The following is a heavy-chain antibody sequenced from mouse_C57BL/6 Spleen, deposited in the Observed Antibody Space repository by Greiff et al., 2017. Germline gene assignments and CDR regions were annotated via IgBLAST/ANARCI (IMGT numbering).Heavy chain of an antibody. CDR1: GYTFTSHR. V-gene: IGHV1-72*01. J-gene: IGHJ2*01. D-gene: IGHD1-1*01. CDR2: IDPNSGGT. CDR3: AGYYGSSLDY. Sequence: VQLQQPGAELVKPGASVKLSCKASGYTFTSHRMHWVKQRPGRGLGWVGRIDPNSGGTKYNEKFKSKATLAVDKPSSTANMQLSSPTSEDSAVYYCAGYYGSSLDYWGQGTTLTVSS.